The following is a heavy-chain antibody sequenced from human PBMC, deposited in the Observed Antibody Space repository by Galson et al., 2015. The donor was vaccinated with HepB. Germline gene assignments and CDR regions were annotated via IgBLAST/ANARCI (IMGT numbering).Heavy chain of an antibody. CDR2: INHSGRT. J-gene: IGHJ3*02. CDR3: ARGYFVVVLPEGYGADGYDAFDI. V-gene: IGHV4-34*01. D-gene: IGHD2-2*01. CDR1: GGSLSGYY. Sequence: ETLSLTCAVYGGSLSGYYWTWIRQSPGKGLEWIGEINHSGRTKYNPSVKSRVAISGDTSKNQFSLKLSSVTAADTAVYYCARGYFVVVLPEGYGADGYDAFDIWGQGTMVTVSS.